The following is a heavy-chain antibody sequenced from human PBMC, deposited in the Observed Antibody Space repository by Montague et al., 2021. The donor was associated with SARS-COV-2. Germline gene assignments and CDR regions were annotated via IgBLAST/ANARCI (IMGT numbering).Heavy chain of an antibody. D-gene: IGHD2-15*01. V-gene: IGHV2-70*13. CDR1: GFSLSTHGVC. CDR3: ARMECGTVSSPDX. CDR2: IDWDGAT. J-gene: IGHJ4*01. Sequence: PALVKPTQTLTLTCTVSGFSLSTHGVCVTWIRQPPGGALEWLSLIDWDGATHYKPSLKTRLTLSQDTSKNHVVLTVTNVDPADTATYYCARMECGTVSSPDXWGHGIKVTVSS.